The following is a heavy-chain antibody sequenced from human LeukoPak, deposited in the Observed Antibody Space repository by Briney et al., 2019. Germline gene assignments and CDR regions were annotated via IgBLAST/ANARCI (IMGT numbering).Heavy chain of an antibody. Sequence: ASVKVSCKASGYTFTGYYMHWVRQAPGQGLEWMGWINTNTGNPTYAQGFTGRFVFSLDTSVSTAYLQISSLKAEDTAVYYCAREGGYDSSGYYYGLDYWGQGTLVTVSS. CDR3: AREGGYDSSGYYYGLDY. V-gene: IGHV7-4-1*02. D-gene: IGHD3-22*01. CDR2: INTNTGNP. J-gene: IGHJ4*02. CDR1: GYTFTGYY.